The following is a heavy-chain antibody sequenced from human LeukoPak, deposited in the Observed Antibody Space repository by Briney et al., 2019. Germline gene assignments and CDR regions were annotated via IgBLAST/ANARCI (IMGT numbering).Heavy chain of an antibody. CDR2: IYRGGYT. J-gene: IGHJ4*02. Sequence: GGSLRLSCAASGFTVSNNYMIWVRQPPGKGLEWVSVIYRGGYTHYADSVKGRFTISRDNSKNTVYLQMNSLRAEDTAVYYCARELDFWGQGTLVTISS. CDR1: GFTVSNNY. CDR3: ARELDF. V-gene: IGHV3-53*01.